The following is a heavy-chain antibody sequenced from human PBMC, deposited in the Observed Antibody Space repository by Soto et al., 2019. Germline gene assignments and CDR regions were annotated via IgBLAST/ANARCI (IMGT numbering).Heavy chain of an antibody. J-gene: IGHJ4*02. CDR1: GGSFSGYY. V-gene: IGHV4-34*01. CDR3: ARGRPPTRRHYFDY. CDR2: INHSGST. Sequence: SETLSLTCAVYGGSFSGYYWSWIRQPPGKGLEWIGEINHSGSTNYNPSLKSRVTISVDTSKNKFSLKLSSVTAADTAVYYCARGRPPTRRHYFDYWGQGTLVTVSS.